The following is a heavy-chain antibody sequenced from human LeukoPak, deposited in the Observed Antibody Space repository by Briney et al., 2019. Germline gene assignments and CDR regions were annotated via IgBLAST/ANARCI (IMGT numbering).Heavy chain of an antibody. CDR1: GYSFTSYW. CDR2: IYPGDSDT. Sequence: GESLKISCKGSGYSFTSYWIGWVRQMPGKGLEWMGIIYPGDSDTRYSPSFQGQVTISADKSISTAYLQWSSLKASDTAMYCCARRSSGYKVLYYFDYWGQGTLVTVSS. J-gene: IGHJ4*02. CDR3: ARRSSGYKVLYYFDY. V-gene: IGHV5-51*01. D-gene: IGHD3-22*01.